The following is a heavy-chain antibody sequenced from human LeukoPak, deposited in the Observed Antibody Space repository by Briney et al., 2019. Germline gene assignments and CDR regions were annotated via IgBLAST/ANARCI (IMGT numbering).Heavy chain of an antibody. J-gene: IGHJ5*02. CDR3: ASGPVPYYYGSWFDP. D-gene: IGHD3-10*01. CDR2: INHSGST. V-gene: IGHV4-34*01. Sequence: SETLSLTCAVYGGSFSGYYWSWIRQPPGKGLEWIGEINHSGSTNYNPSLKSRVTISVDTSKNQFSLKLSSVTAADTAVYYCASGPVPYYYGSWFDPWGQGTLVTVSS. CDR1: GGSFSGYY.